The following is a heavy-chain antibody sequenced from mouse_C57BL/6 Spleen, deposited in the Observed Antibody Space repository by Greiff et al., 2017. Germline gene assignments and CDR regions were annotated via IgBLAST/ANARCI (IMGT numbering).Heavy chain of an antibody. CDR2: ISSGSSTI. V-gene: IGHV5-17*01. Sequence: EVHLVESGGGLVKPGGSLKLSCAASGFTFSDYGMHWVRQAPEKGLEWVAYISSGSSTIYYADPVKGRFTISRDNAKNTLFLQMTSLRSEDTAMYYCARGGYYFDYWGQGTTLTVSS. CDR1: GFTFSDYG. CDR3: ARGGYYFDY. J-gene: IGHJ2*01.